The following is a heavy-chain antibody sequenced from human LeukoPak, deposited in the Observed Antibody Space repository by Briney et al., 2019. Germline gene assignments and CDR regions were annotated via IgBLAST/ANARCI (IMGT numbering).Heavy chain of an antibody. D-gene: IGHD3-3*01. J-gene: IGHJ6*03. CDR3: ARGGGNDFWSGYYTAYYYYYMDV. Sequence: GASVKVSCKASGYTFTSYDINWVGRATGHRLEGMEWMNPNSGNTGYAQKFQGRVTMTRNTSISTAYMELSSLRSEDTAVYYCARGGGNDFWSGYYTAYYYYYMDVWGKGTTVTVSS. CDR2: MNPNSGNT. CDR1: GYTFTSYD. V-gene: IGHV1-8*01.